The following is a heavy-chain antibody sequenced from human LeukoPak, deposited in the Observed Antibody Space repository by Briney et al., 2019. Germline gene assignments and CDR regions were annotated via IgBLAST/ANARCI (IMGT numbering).Heavy chain of an antibody. CDR3: ARESSGYDTNAFDI. V-gene: IGHV1-18*01. CDR1: GYTFTSYG. D-gene: IGHD5-12*01. J-gene: IGHJ3*02. Sequence: ASVKVSCKASGYTFTSYGISWVRQAPGQGLEWMGWISAYNGNTNYAQKLQGRVTMTTDTSTSTAYMELRSLRSDDTAVYYCARESSGYDTNAFDIWGQGKMVTVSS. CDR2: ISAYNGNT.